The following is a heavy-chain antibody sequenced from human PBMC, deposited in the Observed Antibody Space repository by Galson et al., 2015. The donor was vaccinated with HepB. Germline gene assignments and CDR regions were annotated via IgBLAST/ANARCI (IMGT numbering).Heavy chain of an antibody. V-gene: IGHV3-33*08. CDR2: IWYDGSNK. Sequence: SLRLSCAASGFTFSSYGMHWVRQAPGKGLEWVAVIWYDGSNKYYADSVKGRFTISRDNSKNTLYLQMNSLRAEDTAVYYCARERELVWYFDLWGRGTLVTVSS. D-gene: IGHD1-26*01. CDR1: GFTFSSYG. J-gene: IGHJ2*01. CDR3: ARERELVWYFDL.